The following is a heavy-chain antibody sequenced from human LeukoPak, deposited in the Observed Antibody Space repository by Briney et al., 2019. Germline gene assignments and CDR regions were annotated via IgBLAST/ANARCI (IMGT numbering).Heavy chain of an antibody. Sequence: GGSLRLSCAASGFTFGSYAMSWVRQAPGKGLEWVSAISGSGGSTYYADSVKGRFTISRDNSKNTLYLQMNRLRAEDTGVYYCAKDLLDSSGYYGRYYWYFDLWGRGTLVTVSS. J-gene: IGHJ2*01. V-gene: IGHV3-23*01. CDR3: AKDLLDSSGYYGRYYWYFDL. CDR2: ISGSGGST. D-gene: IGHD3-22*01. CDR1: GFTFGSYA.